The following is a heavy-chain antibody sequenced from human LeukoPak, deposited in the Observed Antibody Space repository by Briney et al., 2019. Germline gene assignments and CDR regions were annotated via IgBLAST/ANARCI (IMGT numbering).Heavy chain of an antibody. D-gene: IGHD1/OR15-1a*01. J-gene: IGHJ4*02. V-gene: IGHV3-30*18. CDR3: AKDQQIVSAKYYFDS. Sequence: PGTSLRLSCAASGFTFSRYAMHWVRRAPGEGLEWVAVIANDGRDKHSTDSVKGRFTITRDNAKNTVYLQMNSLRVEDTAVYYCAKDQQIVSAKYYFDSWGQGILVTVSS. CDR1: GFTFSRYA. CDR2: IANDGRDK.